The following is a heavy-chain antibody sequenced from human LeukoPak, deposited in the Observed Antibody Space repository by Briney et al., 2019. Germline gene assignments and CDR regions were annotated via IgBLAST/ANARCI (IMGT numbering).Heavy chain of an antibody. D-gene: IGHD1-26*01. J-gene: IGHJ6*02. CDR2: ISYDGSNK. V-gene: IGHV3-30*18. CDR1: GFTFSSYG. Sequence: GRSLRLSCAASGFTFSSYGMHWVRQAPGKGLEWVAVISYDGSNKYYADSVKGRFTISRDNSKNTLYLQMNSLRAEDTAVYYCAKVIEWELGYYYGMDVWGQGTTVTVSS. CDR3: AKVIEWELGYYYGMDV.